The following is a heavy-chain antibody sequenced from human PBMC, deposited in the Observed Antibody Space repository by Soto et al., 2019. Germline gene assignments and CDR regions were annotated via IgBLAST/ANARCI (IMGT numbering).Heavy chain of an antibody. CDR3: AKYKSIYATDAFDI. CDR2: ISWNSGSI. CDR1: GFTFDDYA. Sequence: DVQLVESGGGLVQPGRSLRLSCAASGFTFDDYAMHWVRQAPGKGLEWVSGISWNSGSIGYADSVKGRFTISRDNAKNSLYLQMNSLKAEDTALYYCAKYKSIYATDAFDIWGQGTMVTGSS. V-gene: IGHV3-9*01. J-gene: IGHJ3*02. D-gene: IGHD2-21*01.